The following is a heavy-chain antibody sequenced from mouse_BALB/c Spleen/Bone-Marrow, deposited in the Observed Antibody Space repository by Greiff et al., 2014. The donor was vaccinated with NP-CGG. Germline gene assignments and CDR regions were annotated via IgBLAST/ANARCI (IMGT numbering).Heavy chain of an antibody. V-gene: IGHV1S22*01. CDR1: GYTFTSYW. J-gene: IGHJ1*01. CDR2: IYPGSGGT. Sequence: LQQSGSELVRPGASVKLSCKASGYTFTSYWMHWVKQRPGQGLEWIGNIYPGSGGTNYDEKFKSKATLTVDTSSSTAYMQLSSLTSEDSAVYYCTRSGYYGSSYGYFDVWGAGTTVTVSS. CDR3: TRSGYYGSSYGYFDV. D-gene: IGHD1-1*01.